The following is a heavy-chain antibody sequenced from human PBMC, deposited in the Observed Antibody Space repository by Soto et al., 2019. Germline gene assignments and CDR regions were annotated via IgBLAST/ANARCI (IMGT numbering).Heavy chain of an antibody. D-gene: IGHD6-13*01. CDR1: GGSIGHYY. CDR3: VRAAGPYYYYYMDV. J-gene: IGHJ6*03. V-gene: IGHV4-59*01. CDR2: IFYTGNT. Sequence: SETLSLTCTVSGGSIGHYYWSWIRQPPGKGLEWIGYIFYTGNTNYSPSLKSRVTMSVDTSKNQFSLKLSSVTAADTAAYYCVRAAGPYYYYYMDVWGKGTTVTVSS.